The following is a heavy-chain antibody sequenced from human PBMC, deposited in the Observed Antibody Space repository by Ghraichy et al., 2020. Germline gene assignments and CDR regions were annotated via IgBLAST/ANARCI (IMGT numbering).Heavy chain of an antibody. J-gene: IGHJ4*02. Sequence: LSLTCAASGFTFSDYAMTWVPQAPGKGLEWVSAIDGTSVYTFYGDSVKGRFTISRDNFRNTLYLQMNSLRVEDTALYYCAKNYARSQAYYDYWGQGVLVTVSS. V-gene: IGHV3-23*01. CDR2: IDGTSVYT. CDR3: AKNYARSQAYYDY. CDR1: GFTFSDYA. D-gene: IGHD1-7*01.